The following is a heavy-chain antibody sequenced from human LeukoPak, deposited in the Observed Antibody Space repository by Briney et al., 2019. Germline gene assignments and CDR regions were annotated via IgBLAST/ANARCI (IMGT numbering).Heavy chain of an antibody. Sequence: PSETLSLTCAVYGGSFSGYYWSWIRQPPGKGLEWIGEINHSGSTNYNPSLKSRVTISVDTSKNQFSLKLSSVTAADMAVYYCARAAYYYDSSDYWGQGTLVTVSS. CDR3: ARAAYYYDSSDY. V-gene: IGHV4-34*01. J-gene: IGHJ4*02. D-gene: IGHD3-22*01. CDR1: GGSFSGYY. CDR2: INHSGST.